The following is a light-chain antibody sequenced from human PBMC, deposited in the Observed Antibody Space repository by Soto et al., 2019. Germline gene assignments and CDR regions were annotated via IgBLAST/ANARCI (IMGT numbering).Light chain of an antibody. Sequence: SYDLTQPPSVSVSPGQTASITCSGAKLGDKYACWYQQKPGQSPVLVISQDSKRPSGIPERFSGSNSGNTATLTISGTQAMDEADYYCQAWDSSTHVVFGGGTKVTVL. J-gene: IGLJ2*01. CDR1: KLGDKY. CDR2: QDS. CDR3: QAWDSSTHVV. V-gene: IGLV3-1*01.